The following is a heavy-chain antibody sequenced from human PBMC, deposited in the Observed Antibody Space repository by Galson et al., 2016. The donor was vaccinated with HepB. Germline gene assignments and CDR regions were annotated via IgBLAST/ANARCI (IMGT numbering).Heavy chain of an antibody. Sequence: SLRLSCAASGFTFDDYGMSWVRQAPGKGLEWVSGINWNGGSTGYSDSVKGRFTISRDKAKNSLYLQMNSLRAGDTALYHCARDSKVGESGDYYYYDGMDVWGQGTTVTVSS. CDR3: ARDSKVGESGDYYYYDGMDV. J-gene: IGHJ6*02. CDR2: INWNGGST. CDR1: GFTFDDYG. V-gene: IGHV3-20*01. D-gene: IGHD3-10*01.